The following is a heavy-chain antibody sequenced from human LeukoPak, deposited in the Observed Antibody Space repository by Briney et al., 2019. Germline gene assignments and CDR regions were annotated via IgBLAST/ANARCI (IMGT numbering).Heavy chain of an antibody. Sequence: PGGSLRLSCEASGFTFSSYGMHWVRQAPGKGLEWVTFIRYAGNNKYYADSVKGRFTISRDNSKNTLYLQMNSLRAEDTAVYYCAKEQGNYYMDVWGIGTTVTVSS. CDR3: AKEQGNYYMDV. V-gene: IGHV3-30*02. CDR1: GFTFSSYG. CDR2: IRYAGNNK. J-gene: IGHJ6*03.